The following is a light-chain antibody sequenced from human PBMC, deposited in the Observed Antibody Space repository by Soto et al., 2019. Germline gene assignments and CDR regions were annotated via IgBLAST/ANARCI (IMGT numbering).Light chain of an antibody. V-gene: IGLV1-40*01. CDR1: SSNIGAGYD. CDR2: GNI. CDR3: QSYDGSLSSSV. Sequence: QSALTQPPSVSRTPGQRVSISCTGTSSNIGAGYDVHWYQQLPGTAPRLLILGNINRPSGVPDRFSGSKSGTSASLAITGLQSEDEATYYCQSYDGSLSSSVFGAGTQLTVL. J-gene: IGLJ2*01.